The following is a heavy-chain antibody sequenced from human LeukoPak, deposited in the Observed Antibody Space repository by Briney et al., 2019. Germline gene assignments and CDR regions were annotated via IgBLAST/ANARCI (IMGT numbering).Heavy chain of an antibody. Sequence: GGSLRLSCAASGFTFSSYSMNWVRQAPGKGLEWVSSISSSSSYIYYADSVKGRFTISRDNAKNSLYLQMNSLRAEDTAVYYCARVIMTDSAFDIWVQGTMVTVSS. D-gene: IGHD2-8*01. V-gene: IGHV3-21*01. J-gene: IGHJ3*02. CDR3: ARVIMTDSAFDI. CDR1: GFTFSSYS. CDR2: ISSSSSYI.